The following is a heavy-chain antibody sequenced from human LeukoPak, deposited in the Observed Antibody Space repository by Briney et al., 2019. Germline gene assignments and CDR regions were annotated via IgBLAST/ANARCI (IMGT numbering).Heavy chain of an antibody. CDR3: AKDIRRITMVRGASDDAFDI. CDR2: ISWNSGSI. D-gene: IGHD3-10*01. Sequence: GGSLRLSCAASGFTFDDYAMHWVRQAPGKGLEWVSGISWNSGSIGYADSVKGRFTISRDNAKNSLYLQMNSLRAEDTALYYCAKDIRRITMVRGASDDAFDIWGQGTMVTVSS. CDR1: GFTFDDYA. V-gene: IGHV3-9*01. J-gene: IGHJ3*02.